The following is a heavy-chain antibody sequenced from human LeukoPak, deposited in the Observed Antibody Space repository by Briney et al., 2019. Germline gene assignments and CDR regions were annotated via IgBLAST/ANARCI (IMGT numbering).Heavy chain of an antibody. J-gene: IGHJ4*02. D-gene: IGHD6-19*01. V-gene: IGHV3-43*01. CDR3: AKDYRSGWYGGGYFDY. CDR2: ISWDGGST. Sequence: TGGSLRLSCAASGFTFDDYTMHWVRQAPGKGLEWVSLISWDGGSTYYADSVKGRFTISRDNSKNSLYLQMNSLRTEDTALYYCAKDYRSGWYGGGYFDYWGQGTLVTVSS. CDR1: GFTFDDYT.